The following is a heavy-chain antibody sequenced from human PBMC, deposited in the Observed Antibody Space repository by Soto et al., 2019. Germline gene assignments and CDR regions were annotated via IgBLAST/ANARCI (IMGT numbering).Heavy chain of an antibody. J-gene: IGHJ4*02. CDR3: AHVYSSGWSPFDY. D-gene: IGHD6-19*01. V-gene: IGHV2-5*02. CDR2: IFWDDDK. CDR1: GFSLSSSGVG. Sequence: QIALKESGPTLVKPTQTLRLTCTFSGFSLSSSGVGVGWIRQPPGKALEWLALIFWDDDKRFSPSLRSRLTITKDTSMDQVVLTMSNLDPVATATYFCAHVYSSGWSPFDYWGQGILVTVSS.